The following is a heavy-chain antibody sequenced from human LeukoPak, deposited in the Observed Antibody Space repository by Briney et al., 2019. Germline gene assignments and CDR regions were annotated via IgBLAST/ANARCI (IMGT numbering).Heavy chain of an antibody. CDR1: GYSFTSYW. Sequence: GESLKISCKGSGYSFTSYWIGWVRQVPGKGLEWVGIIYPGDSDTRYSPSFQGQVTISADKSISTAYLQWSSLKASDTAMYYCARQEGYCSSTSCYAPGYWGEGTLVTVSS. J-gene: IGHJ4*02. CDR3: ARQEGYCSSTSCYAPGY. V-gene: IGHV5-51*01. CDR2: IYPGDSDT. D-gene: IGHD2-2*01.